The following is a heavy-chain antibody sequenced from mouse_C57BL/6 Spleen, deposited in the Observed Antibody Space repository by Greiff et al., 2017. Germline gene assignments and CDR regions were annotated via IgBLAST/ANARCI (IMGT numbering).Heavy chain of an antibody. J-gene: IGHJ2*01. CDR3: ARGTYYSIHYFDY. D-gene: IGHD2-5*01. CDR1: GFTFSSYT. CDR2: ISGGGGNT. V-gene: IGHV5-9*01. Sequence: EVMLVESGGGLVKPGGSLKLSCAASGFTFSSYTMSWVRQTPEKRLEWVATISGGGGNTYYPDSVKGRFTISRDNAKNTLYLQVSSLRSEDTALYYCARGTYYSIHYFDYWGQGTTLTVSS.